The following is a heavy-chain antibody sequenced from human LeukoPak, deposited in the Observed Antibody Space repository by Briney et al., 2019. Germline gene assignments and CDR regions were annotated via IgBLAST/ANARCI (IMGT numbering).Heavy chain of an antibody. Sequence: GASVKVSCKASGYTFTGYYMNWVRQAPGQGLEWMGWINPNSGGTNYAQKFQGRVTMTRDTSISTAYMELSRLGSDDTAVYYCPPSYCSSTSCPRGIIDYWRQGTLVTVSS. V-gene: IGHV1-2*02. CDR2: INPNSGGT. D-gene: IGHD2-2*01. J-gene: IGHJ4*02. CDR1: GYTFTGYY. CDR3: PPSYCSSTSCPRGIIDY.